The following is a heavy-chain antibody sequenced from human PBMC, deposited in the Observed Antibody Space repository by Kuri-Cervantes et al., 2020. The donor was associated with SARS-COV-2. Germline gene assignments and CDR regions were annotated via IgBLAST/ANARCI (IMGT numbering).Heavy chain of an antibody. V-gene: IGHV1-8*02. Sequence: ASVKVSCKASGYTFTGYYMHWVRQAPGQGLEWMGWMNPNSGNTGYAQKFQGRVTMTRNTSISTAYMELSSLRSEDTAVYYCARGGSYYLDKYYFDYWGQGTLVTVSS. CDR2: MNPNSGNT. CDR3: ARGGSYYLDKYYFDY. D-gene: IGHD1-26*01. CDR1: GYTFTGYY. J-gene: IGHJ4*02.